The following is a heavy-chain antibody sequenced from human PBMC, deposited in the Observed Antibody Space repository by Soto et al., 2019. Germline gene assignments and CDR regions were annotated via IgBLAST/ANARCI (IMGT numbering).Heavy chain of an antibody. CDR1: GFTFSSYA. CDR3: ARDKKMTMAYFDY. Sequence: QVQLVESGGGVVQPGRSLRLSCAASGFTFSSYAMHWVRQAPGKGLEWVAVISYDGSNKYYADSVKGRFTISRDNSNNTLYLQMYSLRAEDTAVYYCARDKKMTMAYFDYWGQGTLVTVSS. J-gene: IGHJ4*02. V-gene: IGHV3-30-3*01. CDR2: ISYDGSNK. D-gene: IGHD3-10*01.